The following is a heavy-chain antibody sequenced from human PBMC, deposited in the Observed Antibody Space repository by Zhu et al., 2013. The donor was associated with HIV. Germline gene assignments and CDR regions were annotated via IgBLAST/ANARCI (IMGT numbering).Heavy chain of an antibody. CDR2: IVPIFDTP. CDR3: AKEDDVTMAGSFWFEP. Sequence: QVQVVQSGAEVRKPESSVRVSCKASGDFDTYSKYAISWLRQAPGQGPEWMGGIVPIFDTPNYAEKFQNTVTITADAVTRTVYMELSSLREDDTAVYYCAKEDDVTMAGSFWFEPWGQGTRVTVSS. D-gene: IGHD3-10*01. CDR1: GDFDTYSKYA. V-gene: IGHV1-69*01. J-gene: IGHJ5*02.